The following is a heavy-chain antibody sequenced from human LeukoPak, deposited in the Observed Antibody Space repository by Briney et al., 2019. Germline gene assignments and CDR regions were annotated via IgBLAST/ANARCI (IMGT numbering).Heavy chain of an antibody. V-gene: IGHV3-53*01. D-gene: IGHD2-21*02. CDR2: IYSGGST. CDR3: ARDLVTAMDAFDI. Sequence: GGSLRLSCAASGFTVSSNYMSWVRQAPGKGLEWVSVIYSGGSTYYADSVKGRFTISRDNSKNTLYLQMNSLRAEDTAVYYCARDLVTAMDAFDIWGQGTMVTVSS. J-gene: IGHJ3*02. CDR1: GFTVSSNY.